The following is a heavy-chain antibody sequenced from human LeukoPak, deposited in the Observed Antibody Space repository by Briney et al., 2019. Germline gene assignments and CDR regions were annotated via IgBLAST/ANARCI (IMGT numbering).Heavy chain of an antibody. J-gene: IGHJ4*02. CDR3: ARDQSSRPLGY. Sequence: GGSLRLSCAASGFSISNYWMSWVRQAPGQGLEWVANIKDDGSDKYYVDSVKGRFTISRDNAKNSLYLQMNSLRVEDTAVYYCARDQSSRPLGYWGQGTLVTVFS. V-gene: IGHV3-7*01. CDR1: GFSISNYW. D-gene: IGHD3-16*01. CDR2: IKDDGSDK.